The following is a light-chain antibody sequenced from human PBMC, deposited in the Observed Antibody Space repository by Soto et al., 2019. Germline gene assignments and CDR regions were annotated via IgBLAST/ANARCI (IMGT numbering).Light chain of an antibody. CDR2: DVT. CDR3: SSYTGGGNLLSV. J-gene: IGLJ1*01. CDR1: IGDVGTYEY. V-gene: IGLV2-14*03. Sequence: SVRNHAASVTRSPRQSSTISITKTIGDVGTYEYVSWYQQHPGKAPKLMIYDVTDRPSWVSNRFSGSKSGNTASLTISGLQAEDEADYYCSSYTGGGNLLSVFGTGTKVTV.